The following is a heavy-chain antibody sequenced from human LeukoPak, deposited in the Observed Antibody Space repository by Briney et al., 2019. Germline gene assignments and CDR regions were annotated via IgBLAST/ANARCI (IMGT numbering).Heavy chain of an antibody. D-gene: IGHD1-14*01. CDR1: GFIFSNYW. CDR3: ARDGNDGFDY. V-gene: IGHV3-7*05. Sequence: PGGSLRLSCVASGFIFSNYWMSWVRQAPGKGLEWVANIKQDESEKYYVDSVKGRFTISRDNAKNSLYLQMNSLRAEDTAVYYCARDGNDGFDYWGQGTLVTVSS. CDR2: IKQDESEK. J-gene: IGHJ4*02.